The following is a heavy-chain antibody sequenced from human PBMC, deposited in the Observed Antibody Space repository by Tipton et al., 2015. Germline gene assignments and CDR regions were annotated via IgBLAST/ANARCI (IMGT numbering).Heavy chain of an antibody. CDR3: ARENSMWYPYFDY. D-gene: IGHD2-15*01. V-gene: IGHV1-18*01. Sequence: QVQLVQSGAEVKKPGSSVKVSCEASGGTFSNFAISWVRQAPGQGLEWMGWISPYNANTKYAQKFLGRVTVTTDASTNTAYMELRTLRSDDTAVYYCARENSMWYPYFDYWGQGTLVTVSS. CDR2: ISPYNANT. J-gene: IGHJ4*02. CDR1: GGTFSNFA.